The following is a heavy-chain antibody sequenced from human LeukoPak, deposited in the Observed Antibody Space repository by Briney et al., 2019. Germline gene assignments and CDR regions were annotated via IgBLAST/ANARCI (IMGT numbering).Heavy chain of an antibody. D-gene: IGHD3-16*01. CDR2: IYYSGST. Sequence: SETLSLTCTVSGGAISSGGYYWSWIRQPPGKGLEWIGYIYYSGSTNYNPSLKSRVTISVDTSKNQFSLKLSSVTAADTAVYYCARRSRAMLDYWGQGTLVTVSS. CDR1: GGAISSGGYY. CDR3: ARRSRAMLDY. V-gene: IGHV4-61*08. J-gene: IGHJ4*02.